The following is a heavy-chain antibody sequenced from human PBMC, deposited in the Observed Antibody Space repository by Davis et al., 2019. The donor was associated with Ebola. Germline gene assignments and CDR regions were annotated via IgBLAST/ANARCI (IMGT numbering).Heavy chain of an antibody. J-gene: IGHJ4*02. D-gene: IGHD7-27*01. CDR1: GFTFSQYW. CDR3: LGDPNWAFGY. Sequence: GESLKISCAASGFTFSQYWMQWVRQAPGKGLVWVAHIVSDGSSSTYADSVKGRFSLSRDNSKNTLYLEMNSLRVEDTAVYYCLGDPNWAFGYWGQGTLVTVSS. CDR2: IVSDGSSS. V-gene: IGHV3-74*03.